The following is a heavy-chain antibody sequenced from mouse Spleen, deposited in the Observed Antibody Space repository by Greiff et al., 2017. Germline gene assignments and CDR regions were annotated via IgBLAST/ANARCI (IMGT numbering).Heavy chain of an antibody. V-gene: IGHV1-63*01. Sequence: VQLQQSGAELVRPGTSVKMSCKASGYTFTNYWIGWAKQRPGHGLEWIGDIYPGGGYTNYNEKFKGKATLTADKSSSTAYMQFSSLTSEDSAIYYCAREGDYGNYGLDYWGQGTLVTVSA. D-gene: IGHD2-1*01. CDR1: GYTFTNYW. CDR3: AREGDYGNYGLDY. CDR2: IYPGGGYT. J-gene: IGHJ3*01.